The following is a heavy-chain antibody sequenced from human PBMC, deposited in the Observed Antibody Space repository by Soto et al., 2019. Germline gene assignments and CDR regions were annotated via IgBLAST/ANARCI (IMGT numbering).Heavy chain of an antibody. Sequence: PGGSLRLSCAASGFTFSSYGMHWVRQAPGKGLEWVAVISYDGSNKYYADSVTGRFAISRDNSKNTLYLQMNSLRAEDTAVYYCVRDFFARSDVGVPAAFDYYYYGMDVWGQGTTVTVSS. J-gene: IGHJ6*02. CDR3: VRDFFARSDVGVPAAFDYYYYGMDV. CDR2: ISYDGSNK. D-gene: IGHD2-2*01. V-gene: IGHV3-30*03. CDR1: GFTFSSYG.